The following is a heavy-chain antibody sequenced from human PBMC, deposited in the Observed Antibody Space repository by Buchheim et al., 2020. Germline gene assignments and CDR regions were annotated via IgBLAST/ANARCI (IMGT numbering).Heavy chain of an antibody. CDR3: ARARSPYCSGGSCSTFDY. CDR1: GGSISSGGYS. Sequence: QVQLQESGPGLVKPSQTLSLTCAVSGGSISSGGYSWSWIRQPPGKGLEWIGYIYYSGSTYYNPSLKSRVTISVDTSKNQFSLKLSSVTAADTAVYYCARARSPYCSGGSCSTFDYWGQGTL. CDR2: IYYSGST. V-gene: IGHV4-30-4*07. D-gene: IGHD2-15*01. J-gene: IGHJ4*02.